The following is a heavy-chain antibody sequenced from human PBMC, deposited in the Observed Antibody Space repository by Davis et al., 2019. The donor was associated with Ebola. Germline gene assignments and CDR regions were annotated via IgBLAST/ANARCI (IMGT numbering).Heavy chain of an antibody. V-gene: IGHV3-11*01. Sequence: GGSLRLSCAASGFTFSDYYMSWIRQAPGKGLEWVSYISSSDSTIYYADSVKGRFTISRDNSKNTLYLQMNSLRAEDTAVYYCARNLAAVNWFDPWGQGTLVTVSS. CDR1: GFTFSDYY. D-gene: IGHD6-13*01. J-gene: IGHJ5*02. CDR2: ISSSDSTI. CDR3: ARNLAAVNWFDP.